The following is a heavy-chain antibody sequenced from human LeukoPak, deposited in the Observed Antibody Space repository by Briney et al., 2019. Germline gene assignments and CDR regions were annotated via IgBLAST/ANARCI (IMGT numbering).Heavy chain of an antibody. D-gene: IGHD3-3*01. CDR3: ARDRGIYDFWSGSYYGMDV. V-gene: IGHV4-30-4*01. J-gene: IGHJ6*02. Sequence: LQTLSLACTISGGSISSGDSYWSWIRQPPGKGLEWIGYIYYSGSTYYNPSLKSRVTISVDTSKNQFSLKLSSVTAADTAVYYCARDRGIYDFWSGSYYGMDVWGQGTTVTVSS. CDR1: GGSISSGDSY. CDR2: IYYSGST.